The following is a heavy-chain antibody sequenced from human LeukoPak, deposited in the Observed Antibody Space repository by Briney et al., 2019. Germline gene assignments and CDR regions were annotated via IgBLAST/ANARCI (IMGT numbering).Heavy chain of an antibody. CDR2: IKQDGSGK. D-gene: IGHD3-9*01. CDR3: ARGGSYYDILTGYHHYYYYYMDV. Sequence: GGSLRLSCAASGFTFSSYWMSWVRQAPGKGLEWVANIKQDGSGKYYVDSVKGRFTISRDNAKNSLYLQMNSLRAEDTAVYYCARGGSYYDILTGYHHYYYYYMDVWGKGTTVTVSS. V-gene: IGHV3-7*01. CDR1: GFTFSSYW. J-gene: IGHJ6*03.